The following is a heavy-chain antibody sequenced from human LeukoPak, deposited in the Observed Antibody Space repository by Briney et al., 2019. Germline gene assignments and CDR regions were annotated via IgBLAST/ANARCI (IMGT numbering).Heavy chain of an antibody. CDR1: GYSFTSYW. V-gene: IGHV5-51*01. CDR3: ARLFPPYGRRLQFDY. CDR2: IYPGDSDT. J-gene: IGHJ4*02. D-gene: IGHD5-12*01. Sequence: GESLKISCKGSGYSFTSYWIGWVRQMPGKGLEWMGIIYPGDSDTRYSPSFQGQVTISADKSISTAYLQWSSLKASDTAMYYCARLFPPYGRRLQFDYWGQGTLVTVSS.